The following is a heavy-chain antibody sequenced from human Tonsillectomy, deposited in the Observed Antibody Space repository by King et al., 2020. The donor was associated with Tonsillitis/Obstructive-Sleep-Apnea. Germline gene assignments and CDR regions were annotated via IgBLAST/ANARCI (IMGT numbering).Heavy chain of an antibody. CDR1: GFTFSSYA. CDR2: ISYDGSNK. J-gene: IGHJ4*02. D-gene: IGHD2-15*01. V-gene: IGHV3-30*04. CDR3: ASGLITRDCSGGSCSYYFDY. Sequence: VQLVESGGGVVQPGGSLRLSCAASGFTFSSYAMHWVRQAPGKGLEWMAVISYDGSNKFYADSVKGRFTISRDNSKKTLYLQMDSLRAEDTAGYYCASGLITRDCSGGSCSYYFDYWGQGTLVTVSS.